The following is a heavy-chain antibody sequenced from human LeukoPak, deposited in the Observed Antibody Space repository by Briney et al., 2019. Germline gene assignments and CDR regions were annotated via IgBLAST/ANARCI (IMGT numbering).Heavy chain of an antibody. CDR1: GGSFSGYY. V-gene: IGHV4-34*01. J-gene: IGHJ6*04. CDR3: ARGHGKYSSVYYYYYGMDV. D-gene: IGHD6-25*01. Sequence: SETLSLNCAVYGGSFSGYYWSWIRQPPGKGLEWIGKINHSGSTNYNPSLKSRVTISVDTSKNQFSLKLSSVTAADTAVYYCARGHGKYSSVYYYYYGMDVWGKGTTVTVSS. CDR2: INHSGST.